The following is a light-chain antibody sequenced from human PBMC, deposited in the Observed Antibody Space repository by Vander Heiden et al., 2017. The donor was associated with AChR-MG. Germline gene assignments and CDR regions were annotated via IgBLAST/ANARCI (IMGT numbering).Light chain of an antibody. CDR1: QSISTY. J-gene: IGKJ2*01. Sequence: DIRMTQSPSSLSATVGDSVTITCRAGQSISTYVNWYQQKPGKAPRLLIYAASSLQSGVPSRFSGSASGTDFTLTISSVQPEDFATYYCQQTYTTPDTFGQGTKLGSK. CDR2: AAS. V-gene: IGKV1-39*01. CDR3: QQTYTTPDT.